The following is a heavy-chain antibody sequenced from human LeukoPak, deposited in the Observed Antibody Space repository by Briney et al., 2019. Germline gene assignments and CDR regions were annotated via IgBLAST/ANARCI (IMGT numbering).Heavy chain of an antibody. CDR1: GFTFRSFA. CDR3: AREMEGDYGSGTFFDL. Sequence: GGSLRLSCAASGFTFRSFAMSWVRQAPGKGLEWVSYISDSGSTIYYADSVKGRFTISRDNVKNSLYLQMNGLRAEDTAVYYCAREMEGDYGSGTFFDLWGQGNMVTVSS. V-gene: IGHV3-48*04. D-gene: IGHD3-10*01. J-gene: IGHJ4*02. CDR2: ISDSGSTI.